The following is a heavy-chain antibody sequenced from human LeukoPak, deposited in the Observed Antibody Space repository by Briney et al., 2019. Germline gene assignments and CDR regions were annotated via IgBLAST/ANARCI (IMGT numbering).Heavy chain of an antibody. V-gene: IGHV1-2*02. CDR3: SRDFLGGWFEP. Sequence: ASVKVSCKASGYTFTGYYIHWVRQAPGQGLEWMGWINPNSGGTNYAQKFQGRVTMTRDTSIGTVYMELSSLRSDDTAVYYCSRDFLGGWFEPWGQGTLSPSPQ. D-gene: IGHD4-23*01. J-gene: IGHJ5*02. CDR2: INPNSGGT. CDR1: GYTFTGYY.